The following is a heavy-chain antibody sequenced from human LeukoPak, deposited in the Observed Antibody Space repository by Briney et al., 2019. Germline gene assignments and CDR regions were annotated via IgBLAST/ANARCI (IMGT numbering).Heavy chain of an antibody. CDR1: GGSISSYY. J-gene: IGHJ3*02. CDR3: ARVGYCSSNSCFGGNDAFDI. D-gene: IGHD2-2*03. Sequence: SETLSLTCTVSGGSISSYYWSWIRQPAGKGLEWIGRIYTSGSTNYNPSLKSRVTMSVDTSKNQFSLKLSSVTAADTAVYYCARVGYCSSNSCFGGNDAFDIWGQGTMVSVSS. V-gene: IGHV4-4*07. CDR2: IYTSGST.